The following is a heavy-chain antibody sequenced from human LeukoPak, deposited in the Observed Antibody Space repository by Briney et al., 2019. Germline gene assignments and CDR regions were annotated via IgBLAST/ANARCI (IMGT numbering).Heavy chain of an antibody. V-gene: IGHV1-2*06. Sequence: ASVKVSCKASGFTSTGYYMHWVRQAPGQGLEWMGRINPNSGGTNYAQKFQGRVTMTRDTSISTAYMELSRLRSDDTAVYYCARAYSSSLPTGLGWGQGTLVTVSS. J-gene: IGHJ4*02. D-gene: IGHD6-13*01. CDR2: INPNSGGT. CDR1: GFTSTGYY. CDR3: ARAYSSSLPTGLG.